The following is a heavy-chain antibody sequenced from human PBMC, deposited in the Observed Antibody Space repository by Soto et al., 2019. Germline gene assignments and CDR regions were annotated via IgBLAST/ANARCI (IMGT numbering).Heavy chain of an antibody. J-gene: IGHJ3*02. D-gene: IGHD3-22*01. CDR3: ARLVVITKDAFDI. CDR1: GYSFTSYW. Sequence: GESLKISCNGSGYSFTSYWISWVRQMPGKGLEWMGRIDPSDSYTNYSPSFQGHVTISADKSISTAYLQWSSLKASDTAMYYCARLVVITKDAFDIWGPGTMVTVSS. V-gene: IGHV5-10-1*01. CDR2: IDPSDSYT.